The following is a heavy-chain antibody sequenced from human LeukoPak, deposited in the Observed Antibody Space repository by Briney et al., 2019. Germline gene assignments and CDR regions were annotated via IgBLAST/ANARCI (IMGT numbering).Heavy chain of an antibody. Sequence: WVSLRLSCAASGFTFSKSAMSWVRQAPGKGLEWVSAISTSGENTYYADSVKGRITVSRDNSKNTLYLQMSSLRAEDTALYYCARDRPYFDYWGQGALVTVS. CDR1: GFTFSKSA. J-gene: IGHJ4*02. CDR3: ARDRPYFDY. V-gene: IGHV3-23*01. CDR2: ISTSGENT.